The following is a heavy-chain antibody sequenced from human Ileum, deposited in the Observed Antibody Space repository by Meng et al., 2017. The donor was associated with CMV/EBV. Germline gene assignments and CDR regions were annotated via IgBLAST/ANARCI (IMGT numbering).Heavy chain of an antibody. Sequence: GESLKISCVASGFTFSSYEMNWVRQIPGKGLEWISYISASTSDIYYAASVKGRFTISRDNARNTLYLQLNSLRAEDTAVYYCTRVIEDGTYGKFDQWGQGTLVTVSS. CDR1: GFTFSSYE. V-gene: IGHV3-48*03. CDR2: ISASTSDI. D-gene: IGHD1-26*01. J-gene: IGHJ4*02. CDR3: TRVIEDGTYGKFDQ.